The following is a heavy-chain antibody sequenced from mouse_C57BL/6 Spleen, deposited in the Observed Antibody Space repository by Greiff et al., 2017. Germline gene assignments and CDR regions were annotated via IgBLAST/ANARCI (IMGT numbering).Heavy chain of an antibody. Sequence: QVQLQQSGAELVKPGASVKFSCKASGYAFSSYWMNWVKQRTGKGLEWIGRIYPGDGETNYNGKFKGKATLTADKSSNTAYMQLSSLTAEDSSVYFCARRVYGSSPFAYWGQGTLVTVSA. D-gene: IGHD1-1*01. CDR2: IYPGDGET. J-gene: IGHJ3*01. V-gene: IGHV1-80*01. CDR1: GYAFSSYW. CDR3: ARRVYGSSPFAY.